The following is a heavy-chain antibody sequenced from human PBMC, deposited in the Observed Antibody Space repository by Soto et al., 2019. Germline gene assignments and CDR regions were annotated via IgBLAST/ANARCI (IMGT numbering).Heavy chain of an antibody. CDR1: GGSFSGYY. CDR3: ARGVEAWFGARYYYYYGMDV. Sequence: SETLSLTCAAYGGSFSGYYWSWIRQPPGKGLEWIAEINHSGSTNYNPSIKRRVTISVDTSKNQFSLKLSSVTAADTAVYYCARGVEAWFGARYYYYYGMDVWGQGTTVTVSS. D-gene: IGHD3-10*01. V-gene: IGHV4-34*01. J-gene: IGHJ6*02. CDR2: INHSGST.